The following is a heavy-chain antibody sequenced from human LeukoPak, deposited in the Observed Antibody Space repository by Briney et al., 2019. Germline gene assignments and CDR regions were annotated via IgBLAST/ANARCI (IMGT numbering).Heavy chain of an antibody. CDR3: ARDPPAVASNTYG. CDR2: IYSDGST. CDR1: GFTVRNNY. J-gene: IGHJ4*02. D-gene: IGHD6-13*01. V-gene: IGHV3-66*01. Sequence: PGGPLRLSCAASGFTVRNNYMNWVRQAPGKGLEWVSLIYSDGSTYYADSVRGRFTISRDNSENTLYLQMNSLRVEDTAMYYCARDPPAVASNTYGWGQGTLVTVSS.